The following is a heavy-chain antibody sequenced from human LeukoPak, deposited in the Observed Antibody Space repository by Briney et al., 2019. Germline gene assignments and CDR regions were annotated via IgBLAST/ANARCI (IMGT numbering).Heavy chain of an antibody. D-gene: IGHD1-26*01. CDR1: GYTFTSYA. J-gene: IGHJ4*02. V-gene: IGHV1-3*03. Sequence: ASVKVSCKASGYTFTSYAMHWVRQAPGQRLEWMGWINAGNGNTKYSQEFQGRVAITRDTSASTAYMELSSLRSEDMAVYYCARGATRYLSSFDYWGQGTLVTVSS. CDR2: INAGNGNT. CDR3: ARGATRYLSSFDY.